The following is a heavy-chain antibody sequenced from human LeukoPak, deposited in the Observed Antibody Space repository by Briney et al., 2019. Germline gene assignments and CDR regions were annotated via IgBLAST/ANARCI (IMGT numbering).Heavy chain of an antibody. CDR2: IKQDGSEK. CDR1: GFTFSSYW. Sequence: GGSLRLSCAASGFTFSSYWMSWVRQAPGKGLEWVANIKQDGSEKYYVDSVKGRFTISRDNAKNSLYLQMNSLRAEDTAVYYCGRVKEASAFDIWGQGTMVTVSS. V-gene: IGHV3-7*01. D-gene: IGHD5-12*01. CDR3: GRVKEASAFDI. J-gene: IGHJ3*02.